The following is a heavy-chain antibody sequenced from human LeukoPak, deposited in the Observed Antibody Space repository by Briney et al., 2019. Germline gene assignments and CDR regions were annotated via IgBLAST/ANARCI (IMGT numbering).Heavy chain of an antibody. V-gene: IGHV1-69*04. J-gene: IGHJ4*02. D-gene: IGHD2-2*01. CDR3: ARDRNPGDCSSTSCSLRFDY. Sequence: SVKVSCKASGGTFSSYTISWVRQAPGQGLEWMGRIIPILGIANYAQKFQGRVTITADKSTSTAYMELSSLRSEDTAVYYCARDRNPGDCSSTSCSLRFDYWGQGTLVTVSS. CDR2: IIPILGIA. CDR1: GGTFSSYT.